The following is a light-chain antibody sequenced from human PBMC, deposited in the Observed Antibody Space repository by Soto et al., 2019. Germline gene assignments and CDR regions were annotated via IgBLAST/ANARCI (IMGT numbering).Light chain of an antibody. V-gene: IGLV2-18*01. CDR2: EVN. J-gene: IGLJ1*01. CDR3: SLYVSDSTYV. Sequence: LTSPLSVPGSPVQALPIFSPRTHSVIGSCIRLSWYQQPPGTARNLIMYEVNTRPSGGPDRFSGSKSGSTASLTISGIQAEAEDDYCCSLYVSDSTYVFGTGTKITVL. CDR1: HSVIGSCIR.